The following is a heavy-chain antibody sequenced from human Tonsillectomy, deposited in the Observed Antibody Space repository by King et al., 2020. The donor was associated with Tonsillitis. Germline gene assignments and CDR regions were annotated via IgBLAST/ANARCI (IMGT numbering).Heavy chain of an antibody. D-gene: IGHD3-16*01. CDR2: IFSSDEK. V-gene: IGHV2-26*01. J-gene: IGHJ4*02. CDR1: GFSLNSARVG. CDR3: ARDMISFGGVDYFDS. Sequence: TLKESGPVLVKPTETLTLTCTVSGFSLNSARVGVSWIRQPPGKALEWLAHIFSSDEKSYSTSLKSRLTISKDTSKSQVVLTMTNMDPVDTATYYCARDMISFGGVDYFDSWGQGTLVTVSS.